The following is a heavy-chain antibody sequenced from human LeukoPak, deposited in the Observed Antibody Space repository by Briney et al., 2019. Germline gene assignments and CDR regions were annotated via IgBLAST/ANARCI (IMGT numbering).Heavy chain of an antibody. CDR2: INPNSGGT. Sequence: GASVKVSCKASGYTFTGYYMHWVRQAPGQGLEWMGWINPNSGGTNYAQKFQGRVNMTRDTSISTAYMELSRLRSDDTAVYYCARRPRSSWGSFDYWGQGTLVTVSS. CDR1: GYTFTGYY. J-gene: IGHJ4*02. V-gene: IGHV1-2*02. D-gene: IGHD6-13*01. CDR3: ARRPRSSWGSFDY.